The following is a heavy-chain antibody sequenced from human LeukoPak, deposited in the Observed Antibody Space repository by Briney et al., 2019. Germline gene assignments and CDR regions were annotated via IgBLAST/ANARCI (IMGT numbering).Heavy chain of an antibody. CDR2: ITSSSNYI. CDR3: ARDVEAMAAAGGGVDY. J-gene: IGHJ4*02. Sequence: GGSLRLSCAASGFTFSSYSMNWVRQAPGKGLEWVSSITSSSNYIYYADSVKGQFTISRDNAENSLYLQMNSLRAEDTAVYYCARDVEAMAAAGGGVDYWGQGTLVTVSS. D-gene: IGHD6-13*01. V-gene: IGHV3-21*01. CDR1: GFTFSSYS.